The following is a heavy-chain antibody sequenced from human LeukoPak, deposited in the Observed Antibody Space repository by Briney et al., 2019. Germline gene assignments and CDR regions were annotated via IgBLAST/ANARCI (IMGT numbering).Heavy chain of an antibody. CDR1: GFTFSSSS. CDR2: ISSTSSTI. CDR3: ARETDFWSGYLDY. Sequence: GGSLRLSCAVSGFTFSSSSMNWVRQAPGKGLEWVSYISSTSSTIYYADSVKGRFTISRDNAMNSLYLQMNSLRAEDTAVYYCARETDFWSGYLDYWGQGTLVTVSS. V-gene: IGHV3-48*01. J-gene: IGHJ4*02. D-gene: IGHD3-3*01.